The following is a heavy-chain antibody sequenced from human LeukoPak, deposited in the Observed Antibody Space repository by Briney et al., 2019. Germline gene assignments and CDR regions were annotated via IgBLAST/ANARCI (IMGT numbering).Heavy chain of an antibody. CDR3: ARSPTYYYDGRVKYAMDV. CDR1: GGSISSGDYS. Sequence: SETLSLTCTASGGSISSGDYSWIWMRQPQGKDLVWIMNINYSGSTYYNPYLKSRVTISVDTSKNQFSLKLSSVTAADTAVYYCARSPTYYYDGRVKYAMDVWGQGTTVTVSS. D-gene: IGHD3-22*01. V-gene: IGHV4-30-4*01. J-gene: IGHJ6*02. CDR2: INYSGST.